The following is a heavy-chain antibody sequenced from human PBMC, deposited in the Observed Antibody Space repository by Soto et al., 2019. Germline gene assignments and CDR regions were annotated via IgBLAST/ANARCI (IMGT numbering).Heavy chain of an antibody. V-gene: IGHV2-5*02. CDR2: IYWDDDK. CDR3: AHSRSYDILTGYYIDYFDY. Sequence: QITLKESGPTLVKPTQTLTLTCTFSGFSLSTSGVGVGWIRQPPGKALEWLALIYWDDDKRYSPSLKSRLTINKDTSKNQVVLTMTNMDPVDTATYYCAHSRSYDILTGYYIDYFDYWGQGTLVTVSS. CDR1: GFSLSTSGVG. J-gene: IGHJ4*02. D-gene: IGHD3-9*01.